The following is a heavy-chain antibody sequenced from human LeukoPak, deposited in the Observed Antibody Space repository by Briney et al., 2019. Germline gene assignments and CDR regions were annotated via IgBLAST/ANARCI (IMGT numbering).Heavy chain of an antibody. CDR2: IYHSGET. CDR1: GGSISSTSYY. Sequence: SETLSLSCRVSGGSISSTSYYWGWIRQPPGKGLEWIASIYHSGETFYNPSLESRVAISVDTSNNEVFLDLYSVTAADTAMYYCAETNTQDWFDPWGRGTLVTVSS. CDR3: AETNTQDWFDP. D-gene: IGHD2-8*01. V-gene: IGHV4-39*07. J-gene: IGHJ5*02.